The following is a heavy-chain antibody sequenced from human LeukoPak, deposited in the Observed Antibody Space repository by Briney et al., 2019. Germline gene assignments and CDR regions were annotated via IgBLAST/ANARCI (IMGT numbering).Heavy chain of an antibody. CDR3: ARYNDYGATNWFDP. Sequence: SETLSLTCTVSGGSISSYYWSWIRQPPGKGLEWIGYIYYSGSTNYNPSLKSRVTISVDTSKNQFSLKLSSVTAADTAVYYCARYNDYGATNWFDPWGQGTLVTVSS. J-gene: IGHJ5*02. CDR2: IYYSGST. D-gene: IGHD4-17*01. V-gene: IGHV4-59*01. CDR1: GGSISSYY.